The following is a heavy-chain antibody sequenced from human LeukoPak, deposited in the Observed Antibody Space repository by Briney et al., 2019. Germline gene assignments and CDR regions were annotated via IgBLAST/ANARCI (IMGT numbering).Heavy chain of an antibody. J-gene: IGHJ4*02. D-gene: IGHD4-23*01. V-gene: IGHV4-34*01. CDR2: INHSGGT. CDR3: ARVSRGNSVGGDY. Sequence: PSETLSLTCAVYGGSFSGYYWSWIRQPPGKGLEWIGEINHSGGTNYNPSLKSRVTISVDTSKNRFSLKLSSVTAADTAMYYCARVSRGNSVGGDYWGQGTLVTVSS. CDR1: GGSFSGYY.